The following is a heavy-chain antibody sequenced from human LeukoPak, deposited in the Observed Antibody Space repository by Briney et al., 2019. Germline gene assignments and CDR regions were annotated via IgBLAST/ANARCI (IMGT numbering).Heavy chain of an antibody. V-gene: IGHV3-7*03. J-gene: IGHJ4*02. D-gene: IGHD6-19*01. CDR3: ARHSNGWSEGTY. CDR2: IKQDGSEK. Sequence: GGSLRLSCAPSGFTFSNYWMTWVRQAPGKGLEWVANIKQDGSEKNYVDSVKGRFTISRDNAKNSLYLQMNSLRAEDTAVYYCARHSNGWSEGTYWGQGTLVTVTS. CDR1: GFTFSNYW.